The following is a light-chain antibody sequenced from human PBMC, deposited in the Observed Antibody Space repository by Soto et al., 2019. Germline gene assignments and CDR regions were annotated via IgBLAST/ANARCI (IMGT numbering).Light chain of an antibody. J-gene: IGKJ1*01. Sequence: EIVLTQSPGTLSLSPGERATLSCSASHSVISSYLAWYQQKPGQAPRLLIYGASSRATGIPDRSSGSGSGTDFTLTISSLQPDDFATYYCQQYNSYWTFGQGTKVDIK. CDR2: GAS. CDR1: HSVISSY. CDR3: QQYNSYWT. V-gene: IGKV3-20*01.